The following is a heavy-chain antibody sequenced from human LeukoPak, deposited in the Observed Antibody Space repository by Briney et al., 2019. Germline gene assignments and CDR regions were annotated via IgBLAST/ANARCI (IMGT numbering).Heavy chain of an antibody. CDR2: IIPIFGTA. CDR1: GGTFSSYA. CDR3: ARDRQLGRYFDY. V-gene: IGHV1-69*13. Sequence: GASVKVSGKASGGTFSSYAISWVRQAPGQGLEWVGGIIPIFGTANYAQKFQGRVTITADESTSTAYMELSSLRSEDTAVYYCARDRQLGRYFDYWGQGTLVTVSS. D-gene: IGHD1-1*01. J-gene: IGHJ4*02.